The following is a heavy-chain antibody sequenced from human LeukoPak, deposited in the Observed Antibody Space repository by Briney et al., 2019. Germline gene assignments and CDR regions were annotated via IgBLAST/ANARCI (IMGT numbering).Heavy chain of an antibody. CDR1: GYTLTELS. V-gene: IGHV1-24*01. CDR2: FDPEDGET. D-gene: IGHD3-9*01. Sequence: ASVKVSCKVSGYTLTELSMHWVRQAPGKRLEWMGGFDPEDGETIYAQKFQGRVTMTQDTSTDTAYMELSSLRSEDTAVYYCATDLGVLRYFDSPPVFDSWGQGTLVTVSS. CDR3: ATDLGVLRYFDSPPVFDS. J-gene: IGHJ5*01.